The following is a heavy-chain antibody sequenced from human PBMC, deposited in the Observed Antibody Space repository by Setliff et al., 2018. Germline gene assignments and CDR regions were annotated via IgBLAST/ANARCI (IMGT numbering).Heavy chain of an antibody. V-gene: IGHV4-4*08. Sequence: PSETLSLTCTVSGGAISNYYWSWIRQPPGKGLEWIGYIYSSGSTNYNPSLKSRVAISLDTSKSQFSLRLSSLTAADTAVYYCANRGYDGSGKYYTLYLDYWGQGTLVTVSS. CDR3: ANRGYDGSGKYYTLYLDY. CDR2: IYSSGST. D-gene: IGHD3-10*01. J-gene: IGHJ4*02. CDR1: GGAISNYY.